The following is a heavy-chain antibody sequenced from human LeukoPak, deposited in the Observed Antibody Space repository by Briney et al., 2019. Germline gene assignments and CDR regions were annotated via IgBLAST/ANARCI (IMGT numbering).Heavy chain of an antibody. CDR1: GFTLTELY. J-gene: IGHJ4*02. D-gene: IGHD4-17*01. CDR2: FDPRDGEA. CDR3: ATTLYGDYH. Sequence: ASVKVSCKVSGFTLTELYMHWVRQAPGKGLEWMGGFDPRDGEAIYGQNFQRRVTMTEDTSTHTAYMELSRLRSEDTAMYYCATTLYGDYHWGQGTLVTVSS. V-gene: IGHV1-24*01.